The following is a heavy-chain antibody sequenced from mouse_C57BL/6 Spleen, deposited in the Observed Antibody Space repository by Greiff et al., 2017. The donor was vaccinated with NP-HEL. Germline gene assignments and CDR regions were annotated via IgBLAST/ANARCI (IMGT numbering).Heavy chain of an antibody. CDR1: GFSFNTYA. V-gene: IGHV10-1*01. J-gene: IGHJ4*01. CDR3: SGYYDYDDAMDY. D-gene: IGHD2-4*01. CDR2: IRSKSNNYAT. Sequence: EVQGVESGGGLVQPKGSLKLSCAASGFSFNTYAMNWVRQAPGKGLEWVARIRSKSNNYATYYADSVKDRFTISRDDSESMLYLQMNNLKTEDTAMYYCSGYYDYDDAMDYWGQGTSVTVSS.